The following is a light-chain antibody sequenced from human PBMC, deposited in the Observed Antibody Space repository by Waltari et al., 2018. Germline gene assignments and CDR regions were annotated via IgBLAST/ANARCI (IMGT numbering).Light chain of an antibody. J-gene: IGLJ2*01. CDR1: SSDIGSYNY. CDR2: YVT. CDR3: SSYMDTTALEL. V-gene: IGLV2-14*03. Sequence: QSALTQPASVSGSPGQSITISCTGTSSDIGSYNYVSLYQQHPGKAPKLIIFYVTNRPSGVSNRFSGSKSGNTASLIISGLQGEDEADYYCSSYMDTTALELFGGGTSLTVL.